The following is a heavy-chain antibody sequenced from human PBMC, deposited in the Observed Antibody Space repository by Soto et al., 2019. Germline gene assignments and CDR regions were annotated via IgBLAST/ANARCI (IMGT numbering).Heavy chain of an antibody. Sequence: QVQLQESGPGLVRPSETLSLTCTVSGGSFSSYYLTWIRQSPGKGLEWIGYIYYSGSTDYNPSLRGRLAISIDASKNQFSLRLNSMTAADTAVYYCAGRDCSGTNCYYLDYYYMDVWGKGTTVTVSS. J-gene: IGHJ6*03. V-gene: IGHV4-59*08. CDR2: IYYSGST. CDR3: AGRDCSGTNCYYLDYYYMDV. CDR1: GGSFSSYY. D-gene: IGHD2-2*01.